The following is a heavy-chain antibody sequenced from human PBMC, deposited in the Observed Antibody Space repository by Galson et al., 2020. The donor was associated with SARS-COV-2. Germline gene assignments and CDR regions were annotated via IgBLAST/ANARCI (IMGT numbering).Heavy chain of an antibody. CDR1: GYSFTSYW. D-gene: IGHD2-2*01. CDR2: IYPGDSDT. Sequence: GESLKISCKGSGYSFTSYWIGWVRQMPGKGLEWMGIIYPGDSDTRYSPSFQGQVTISADKSISTAYLQWSSLKASDTAMYYCATSHLGYCSSTSCLDAFDIWGQGTMVTVSS. J-gene: IGHJ3*02. V-gene: IGHV5-51*01. CDR3: ATSHLGYCSSTSCLDAFDI.